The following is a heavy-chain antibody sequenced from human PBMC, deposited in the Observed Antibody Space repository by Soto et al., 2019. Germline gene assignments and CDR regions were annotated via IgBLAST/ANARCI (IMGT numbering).Heavy chain of an antibody. CDR2: IYYSGRT. J-gene: IGHJ4*02. V-gene: IGHV4-39*01. CDR1: GGSISSSSYY. D-gene: IGHD6-13*01. CDR3: ATRQSSSLFDY. Sequence: QLQLQESGPGLVKPSETLSLTCTVSGGSISSSSYYWVWIRQPPGKGLEWIGNIYYSGRTYYNPSLKSRVTISVGTFKNPFSLKLSSVTVADTAVYYWATRQSSSLFDYWGQGTLVTVSS.